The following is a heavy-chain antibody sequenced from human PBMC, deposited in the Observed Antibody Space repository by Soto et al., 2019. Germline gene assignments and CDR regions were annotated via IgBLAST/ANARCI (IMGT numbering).Heavy chain of an antibody. CDR1: GGSISSGGYY. D-gene: IGHD2-15*01. CDR2: IYYSGST. V-gene: IGHV4-31*03. Sequence: PSATLSLTCTVSGGSISSGGYYWSWIRHHPGKGLEWIVYIYYSGSTYYNPSLKSRVTISGDTSKNQFSLKLSSVTAADTAVYYCASLYCSGGSCYSKWFDPWSQGTVFTVSS. CDR3: ASLYCSGGSCYSKWFDP. J-gene: IGHJ5*02.